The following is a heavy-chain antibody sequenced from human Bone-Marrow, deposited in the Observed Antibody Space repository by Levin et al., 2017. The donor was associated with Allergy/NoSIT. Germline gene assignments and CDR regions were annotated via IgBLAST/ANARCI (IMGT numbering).Heavy chain of an antibody. CDR2: MYSGGTT. CDR3: ARGGYTYGSGL. V-gene: IGHV3-53*01. J-gene: IGHJ1*01. D-gene: IGHD3-10*01. Sequence: GGSLRLSCAASGFTVGNNYMSWVRQAPGKGLEWVSLMYSGGTTSYANSVKGRFTISRDNSNNTLALQMNSLKVEDTAVYYCARGGYTYGSGLWGQGTLVSVSS. CDR1: GFTVGNNY.